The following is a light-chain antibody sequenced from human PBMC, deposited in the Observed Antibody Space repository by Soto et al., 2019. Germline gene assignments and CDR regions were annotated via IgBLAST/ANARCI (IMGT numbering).Light chain of an antibody. Sequence: SYELTQPPSVSMSPGQTASIACSGDRLGDEYACWYQQRPGQSPVLVIYQDTKRPSGIPERFSGSKSGNTATLTISGTQAMDEADYYCQAWDSSTVVFGGGTKLTVL. V-gene: IGLV3-1*01. CDR3: QAWDSSTVV. CDR2: QDT. CDR1: RLGDEY. J-gene: IGLJ3*02.